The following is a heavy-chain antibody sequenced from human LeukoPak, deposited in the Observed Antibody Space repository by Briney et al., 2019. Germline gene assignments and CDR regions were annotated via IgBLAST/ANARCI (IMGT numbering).Heavy chain of an antibody. V-gene: IGHV3-23*01. D-gene: IGHD2-21*02. Sequence: PGGSLRLSCAASGFTFSSYAMSWVRQAPRKGLEWVSGISGSGGNTYYADSVKGRFTISRDNSKSTLSLQMNSLRAEDTAVYYCAEGNSVVVVTAIGYWGQGTLVTVSS. CDR3: AEGNSVVVVTAIGY. CDR2: ISGSGGNT. J-gene: IGHJ4*02. CDR1: GFTFSSYA.